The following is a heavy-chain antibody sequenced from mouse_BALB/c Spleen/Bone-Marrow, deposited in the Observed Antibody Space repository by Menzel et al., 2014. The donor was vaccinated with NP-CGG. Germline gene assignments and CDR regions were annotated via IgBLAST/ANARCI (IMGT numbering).Heavy chain of an antibody. D-gene: IGHD1-1*01. V-gene: IGHV1-20*02. CDR1: GYSFTGYF. CDR3: AREGGYYYGSSPYFDV. Sequence: VQLKESGPELVKPGASVKISCKASGYSFTGYFMNWVMQSHGKSLEWIGRTNPYNGDTFYNQKFKGKATLTVDKSSSTAHMELRSLASEDSAVYYCAREGGYYYGSSPYFDVWGAGTTVTVSS. CDR2: TNPYNGDT. J-gene: IGHJ1*01.